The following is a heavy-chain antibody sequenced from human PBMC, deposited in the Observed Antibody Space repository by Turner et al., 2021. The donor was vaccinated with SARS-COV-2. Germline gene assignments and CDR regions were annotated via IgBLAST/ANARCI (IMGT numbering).Heavy chain of an antibody. V-gene: IGHV3-30-3*01. J-gene: IGHJ4*02. CDR3: ARGGGGNYFYFDY. D-gene: IGHD1-26*01. CDR2: RSYDGSNK. CDR1: GFTFSSYA. Sequence: QVHLVESGGGLVQPGRSLRLSCAASGFTFSSYAMHWVRQAPGKGLEWVAVRSYDGSNKDYADAVKGRFTISRDNSKNTLYLQMNSLRAEDTAVYYCARGGGGNYFYFDYWGQGTLVTVSS.